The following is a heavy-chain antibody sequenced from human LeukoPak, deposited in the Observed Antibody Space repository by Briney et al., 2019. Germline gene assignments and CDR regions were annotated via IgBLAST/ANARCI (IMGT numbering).Heavy chain of an antibody. CDR2: IYYSGST. CDR3: ATYVSSGKFDY. D-gene: IGHD3-22*01. J-gene: IGHJ4*02. Sequence: PSETLSLTCTVSGGSIRDYYWSWIRQPPGKGLECIGYIYYSGSTNYNPSLRSRVTISVDRSKNQFSLRLSSVTAADTAVYYCATYVSSGKFDYWGQGTLVTVSS. CDR1: GGSIRDYY. V-gene: IGHV4-59*01.